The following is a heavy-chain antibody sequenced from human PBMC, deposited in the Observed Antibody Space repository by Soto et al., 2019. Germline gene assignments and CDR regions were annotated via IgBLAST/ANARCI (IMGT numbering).Heavy chain of an antibody. CDR2: INPGGGST. CDR3: ARDLGSLVAVAGPCYFDY. D-gene: IGHD6-19*01. J-gene: IGHJ4*02. Sequence: QVQLVQSGAEVKGPGASVKISCKASGYTFTNFFIHWVRQAPGQGLEWMGIINPGGGSTDYAQKFKGRVTLTRDASTNTVHMELSSLRSEDTAVYYCARDLGSLVAVAGPCYFDYWGQGTLVTVSS. CDR1: GYTFTNFF. V-gene: IGHV1-46*01.